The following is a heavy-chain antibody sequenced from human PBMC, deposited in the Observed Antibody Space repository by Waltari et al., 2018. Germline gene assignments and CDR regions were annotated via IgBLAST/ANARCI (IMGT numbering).Heavy chain of an antibody. J-gene: IGHJ3*02. CDR2: IYTSGST. Sequence: QVQLQESGPGLVKPSQTLSLTCTVSGGSISSGSYYWSWIRQPAGKGLEWIGRIYTSGSTNYNPSLKSRDTISVDTSKNQFSLKLSSVTAADTAVYYCARGTPATHCSGGSCYYAFDIWGQGTMVTVSS. CDR3: ARGTPATHCSGGSCYYAFDI. CDR1: GGSISSGSYY. V-gene: IGHV4-61*02. D-gene: IGHD2-15*01.